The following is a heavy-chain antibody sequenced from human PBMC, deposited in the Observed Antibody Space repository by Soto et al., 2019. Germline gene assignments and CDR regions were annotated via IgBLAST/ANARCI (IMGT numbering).Heavy chain of an antibody. CDR3: ARPRITXVRGGNTPPVGAFDI. D-gene: IGHD3-10*01. Sequence: PGEALQISGKGSGERFTSYRIGWLRQMPGKGLEWMGIIYPGDSDTRYSPSFQGQVTISADKSISTAYLQWSSLKASDTAMYYCARPRITXVRGGNTPPVGAFDIWGQGTMVTV. J-gene: IGHJ3*02. CDR1: GERFTSYR. CDR2: IYPGDSDT. V-gene: IGHV5-51*01.